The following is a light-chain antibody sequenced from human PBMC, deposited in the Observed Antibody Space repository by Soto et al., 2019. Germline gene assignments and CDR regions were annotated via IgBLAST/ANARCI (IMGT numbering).Light chain of an antibody. CDR2: SAS. J-gene: IGKJ1*01. Sequence: EVVLTQSQDTLSLSPGQRATLSCRPSQAVSNKYLTWYQQKPGQPPRLLTYSASSRATGIPDRFSGSGSGTDFTLTISRLEPEDFAVYYCQQYGSSPQTFGQGTKVDIK. CDR3: QQYGSSPQT. CDR1: QAVSNKY. V-gene: IGKV3-20*01.